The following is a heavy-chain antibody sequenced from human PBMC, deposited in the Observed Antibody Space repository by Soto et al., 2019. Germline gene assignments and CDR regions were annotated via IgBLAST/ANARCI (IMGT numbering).Heavy chain of an antibody. CDR2: IFYAGDT. J-gene: IGHJ5*02. CDR3: AREGDYRTWFEP. CDR1: GESIATGAFY. D-gene: IGHD4-17*01. V-gene: IGHV4-31*03. Sequence: PSETLSLTCTVSGESIATGAFYWSWIRLQSGKGPEWIGSIFYAGDTYYNPSLKSRVEISLDGSQNQFSLNLRSVTAADTAVYYCAREGDYRTWFEPWGPGXLVTVSS.